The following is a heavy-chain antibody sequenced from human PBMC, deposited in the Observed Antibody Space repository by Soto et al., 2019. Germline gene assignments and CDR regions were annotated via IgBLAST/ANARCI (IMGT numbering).Heavy chain of an antibody. J-gene: IGHJ4*02. D-gene: IGHD4-17*01. CDR1: GFTFSDYY. Sequence: GGSLRLSCAVSGFTFSDYYMTWIRQAPGKGLEWVSYISSSTSHTNYADSVKGRFTISRDNAKNSLFLQMNSLTAADTAVYYCARHPTVTEYYFDYWGQGTLVTVSS. CDR2: ISSSTSHT. V-gene: IGHV3-11*03. CDR3: ARHPTVTEYYFDY.